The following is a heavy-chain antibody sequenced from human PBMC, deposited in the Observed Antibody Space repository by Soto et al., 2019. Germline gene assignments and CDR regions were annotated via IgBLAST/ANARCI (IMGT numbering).Heavy chain of an antibody. J-gene: IGHJ4*02. Sequence: SETLSLTCTVSGGSIDNYEYYWTWIRQPPGKGLECVGYIYYSGRTNYNPSLNSRLTISLDTSKNQFPLRLTSVSAADTAMYYCARDRSNSPDYFDYWGQGTLVTVSS. CDR2: IYYSGRT. D-gene: IGHD6-6*01. CDR3: ARDRSNSPDYFDY. CDR1: GGSIDNYEYY. V-gene: IGHV4-30-4*01.